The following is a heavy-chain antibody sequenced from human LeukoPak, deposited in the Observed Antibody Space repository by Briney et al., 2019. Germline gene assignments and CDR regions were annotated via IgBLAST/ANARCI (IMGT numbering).Heavy chain of an antibody. D-gene: IGHD1-26*01. CDR1: GYTFTGYY. CDR2: INPNSGGT. J-gene: IGHJ5*02. V-gene: IGHV1-2*02. Sequence: ASVKVSCKASGYTFTGYYMHWVRQAPGQGLEWMGWINPNSGGTNHAQKFQGRVTMTRDTSISTAYMELSRLRSDDTAVYYCARDPGEIVGAMANWFDPWGQGTLVTVSS. CDR3: ARDPGEIVGAMANWFDP.